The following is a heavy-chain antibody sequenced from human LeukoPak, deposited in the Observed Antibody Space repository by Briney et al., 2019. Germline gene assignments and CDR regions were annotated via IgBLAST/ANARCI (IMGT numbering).Heavy chain of an antibody. CDR3: ARTDWEWFEMGGY. CDR2: ISSSGSTI. J-gene: IGHJ4*02. CDR1: GFTVSSNY. D-gene: IGHD3-3*01. Sequence: PGGSPRLSCAASGFTVSSNYMSWVRQAPRKRLEWVSYISSSGSTIYYADSVKGRFTISRDNAKNSLYLQMNSLRAEDTAVYYCARTDWEWFEMGGYWGQGTLVTVSS. V-gene: IGHV3-11*01.